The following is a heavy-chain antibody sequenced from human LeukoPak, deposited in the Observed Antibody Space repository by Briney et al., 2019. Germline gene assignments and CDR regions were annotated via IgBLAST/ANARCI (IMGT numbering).Heavy chain of an antibody. CDR1: GYTFSDYY. J-gene: IGHJ4*02. D-gene: IGHD6-19*01. CDR2: INPYSGGT. V-gene: IGHV1-2*02. Sequence: ASVKVSCKASGYTFSDYYMHWVRQAPGQGLEWMGWINPYSGGTNYAEKFQGRVTMTRDTSITTAYMELTRVRSDDTAIYCCGTSKRSGWYIGDWGQGTLATVSS. CDR3: GTSKRSGWYIGD.